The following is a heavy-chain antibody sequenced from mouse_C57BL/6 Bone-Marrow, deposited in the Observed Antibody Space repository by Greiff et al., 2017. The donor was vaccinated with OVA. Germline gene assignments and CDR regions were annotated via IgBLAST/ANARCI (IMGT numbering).Heavy chain of an antibody. CDR3: TTPHDGRSFLDY. CDR1: GFNIKDDY. Sequence: VQLQQSGAELVRPGASVKLSCTASGFNIKDDYMHWVKQRPEQGLEWIGWIDPENGDTEYASKFQGKATITADTSSNTAYLQLSSLTSEDTAVYYCTTPHDGRSFLDYWGQGTTLTVSS. V-gene: IGHV14-4*01. J-gene: IGHJ2*01. D-gene: IGHD1-1*01. CDR2: IDPENGDT.